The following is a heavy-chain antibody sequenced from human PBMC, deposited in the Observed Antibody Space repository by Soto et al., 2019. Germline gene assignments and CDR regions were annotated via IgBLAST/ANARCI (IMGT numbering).Heavy chain of an antibody. D-gene: IGHD3-10*01. V-gene: IGHV3-49*03. CDR3: TRSLPHPTPFGWGIWFDP. Sequence: GGSLRLSCTASGFTFGDYAMSWFRQAPGKGLEWVGFIRSKAYGGTTEYAASVKGRFTISRDDSKSIAYLQMNSLKTEDTAVYYCTRSLPHPTPFGWGIWFDPWGQGTLVTVSS. CDR1: GFTFGDYA. J-gene: IGHJ5*02. CDR2: IRSKAYGGTT.